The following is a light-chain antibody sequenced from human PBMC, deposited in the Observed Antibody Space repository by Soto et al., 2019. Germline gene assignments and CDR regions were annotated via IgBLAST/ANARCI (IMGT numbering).Light chain of an antibody. CDR2: KAT. J-gene: IGKJ1*01. CDR1: QSISNW. V-gene: IGKV1-5*03. CDR3: FHVT. Sequence: DIQLTQSPSTLSASVGDRVTITCRPSQSISNWLAWYQQKPGQAPKLLIYKATTLETGVPSRFSGTGSGAEFTLTISSLQPDDFATYFCFHVTFGQGTKVEIK.